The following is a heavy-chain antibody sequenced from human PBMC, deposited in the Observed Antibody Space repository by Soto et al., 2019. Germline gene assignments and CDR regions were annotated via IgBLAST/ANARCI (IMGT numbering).Heavy chain of an antibody. V-gene: IGHV3-23*01. CDR1: VFTFSTYA. J-gene: IGHJ4*02. Sequence: WWSLRLSCSASVFTFSTYAMTWVRQAPGRGLEWVSTILHDETPFYTDSVKGRFTISRDNVRGTLYLQMNGLRVEDAALYFCAKDLFPTSGQRFFFESWGQGSLVTVSS. CDR3: AKDLFPTSGQRFFFES. CDR2: ILHDETP. D-gene: IGHD2-21*01.